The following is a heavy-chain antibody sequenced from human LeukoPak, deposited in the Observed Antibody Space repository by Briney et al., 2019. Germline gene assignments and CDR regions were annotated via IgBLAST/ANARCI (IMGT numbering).Heavy chain of an antibody. CDR2: IIPIFGTA. CDR1: GGTFSSYA. D-gene: IGHD6-19*01. V-gene: IGHV1-69*13. Sequence: SVKVSCKASGGTFSSYAISWVRQAPGQGLEWMGGIIPIFGTANYAQKFQGRVTITADESTSTAYMELSSLRSEDTAAYYCASGGRVPVASQLDYWGQGTLVTVSS. CDR3: ASGGRVPVASQLDY. J-gene: IGHJ4*02.